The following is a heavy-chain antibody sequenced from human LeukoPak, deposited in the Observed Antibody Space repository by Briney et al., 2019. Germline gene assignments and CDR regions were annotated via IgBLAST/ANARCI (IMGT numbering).Heavy chain of an antibody. CDR1: GGSFSGYY. Sequence: SETLSLTCAVYGGSFSGYYWSWIRQPPGKGLEWIGEINHSGSTNYNPSLKSRVTISVDTSKNQFSLKLSSVTAADTAVYYCARILVVPAAIQDYMDVWGEGTTVTVSS. CDR3: ARILVVPAAIQDYMDV. J-gene: IGHJ6*03. V-gene: IGHV4-34*01. CDR2: INHSGST. D-gene: IGHD2-2*02.